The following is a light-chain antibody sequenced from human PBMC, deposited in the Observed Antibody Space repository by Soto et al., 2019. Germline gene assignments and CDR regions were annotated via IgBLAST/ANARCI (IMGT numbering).Light chain of an antibody. V-gene: IGKV3-20*01. J-gene: IGKJ1*01. CDR1: QTVNANY. CDR3: QKYGSLGT. Sequence: IVLTPSPPTRPLSQADCAPLYCRSSQTVNANYLAWYQQKPGQAPRLLIYGASNWDTGIPARFSGSGSGTDFTLTISSLEPEDFAVYYCQKYGSLGTFGQGTKVDIK. CDR2: GAS.